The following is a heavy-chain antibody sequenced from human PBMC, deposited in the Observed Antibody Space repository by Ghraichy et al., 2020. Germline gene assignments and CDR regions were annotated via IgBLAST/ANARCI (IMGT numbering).Heavy chain of an antibody. Sequence: GGSLRLSCAASGFTFSTYTMNWVRQAPGKGLEWVSSISSSSSYIYYADSVKGRFTISRDNAKNSLYLQMNSLRGEDTAVYYCARVYDSNDDAFDMWGHETMVIVPS. V-gene: IGHV3-21*01. CDR1: GFTFSTYT. J-gene: IGHJ3*02. D-gene: IGHD3-22*01. CDR2: ISSSSSYI. CDR3: ARVYDSNDDAFDM.